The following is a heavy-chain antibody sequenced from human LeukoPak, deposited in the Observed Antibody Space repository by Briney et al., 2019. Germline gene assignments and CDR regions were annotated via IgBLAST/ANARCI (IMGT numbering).Heavy chain of an antibody. Sequence: GGSLTLSCAASGFTFSSYWMSWVRQAPGKWLEWVANIKQEGNEKYSVDSVKGRFTSYRDNAKNRLYMQRNSLRAEDTAVYYCARVMSASVWRSYGSYYYYYYMDIWGKGTTVTVSS. CDR3: ARVMSASVWRSYGSYYYYYYMDI. V-gene: IGHV3-7*01. CDR2: IKQEGNEK. J-gene: IGHJ6*03. CDR1: GFTFSSYW. D-gene: IGHD3-16*01.